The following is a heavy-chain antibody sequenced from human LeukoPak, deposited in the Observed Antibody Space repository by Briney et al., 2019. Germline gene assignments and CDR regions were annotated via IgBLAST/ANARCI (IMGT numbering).Heavy chain of an antibody. J-gene: IGHJ4*02. D-gene: IGHD3-10*01. CDR1: GYSISSGYY. V-gene: IGHV4-38-2*02. CDR3: ATPPTYYYGSGSYYTPFFFDY. CDR2: IYYSGST. Sequence: PSETLSLTCTVSGYSISSGYYWGWIRQPPGKGLEWIGSIYYSGSTYYNPSLKSRVTISVDTSKNQFSLKLSSVTAADTAVYYCATPPTYYYGSGSYYTPFFFDYWGQGTLVTVSS.